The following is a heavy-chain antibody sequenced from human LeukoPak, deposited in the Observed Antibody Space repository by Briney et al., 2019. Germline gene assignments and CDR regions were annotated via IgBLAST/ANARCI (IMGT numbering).Heavy chain of an antibody. Sequence: GGSLRLSCAASGFTFSSYAMSGVRRAPGEGLEWVSAISGSGGSTYYADSVKGRFTISRDNSKNTLYLQMNSLRAEDTAVYYCAKARYGDYVAPVGGPFDYWGQGTLVTVSS. D-gene: IGHD4-17*01. J-gene: IGHJ4*02. CDR3: AKARYGDYVAPVGGPFDY. V-gene: IGHV3-23*01. CDR1: GFTFSSYA. CDR2: ISGSGGST.